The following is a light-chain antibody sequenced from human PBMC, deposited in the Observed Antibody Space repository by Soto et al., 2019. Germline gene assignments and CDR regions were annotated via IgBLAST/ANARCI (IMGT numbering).Light chain of an antibody. CDR1: SSNVGSNY. CDR3: GAWDHSLNVGV. J-gene: IGLJ3*02. CDR2: DKN. Sequence: QSVLTQPPSVSAAPGQTVIISCSGSSSNVGSNYVSWYQQLPGKAPKLLIYDKNEIPSGISDRFSASKSGTSATLGITGLQTGDEADYYCGAWDHSLNVGVFGGGTTVTVL. V-gene: IGLV1-51*01.